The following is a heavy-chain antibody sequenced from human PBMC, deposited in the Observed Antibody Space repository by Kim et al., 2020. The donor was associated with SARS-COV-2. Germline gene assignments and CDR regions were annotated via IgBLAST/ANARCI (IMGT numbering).Heavy chain of an antibody. V-gene: IGHV1-3*01. J-gene: IGHJ4*02. Sequence: ASVKVSCKTSGYSFTYYAIHWVRQAPGLGLEWLGYIRGNGDTKYSGKFQGRVGISSDKSATTVYMELYRLTSEDTAVYYCARDLSLGAVYGFDYWGQGSRVTVSS. CDR2: IRGNGDT. D-gene: IGHD3-10*01. CDR3: ARDLSLGAVYGFDY. CDR1: GYSFTYYA.